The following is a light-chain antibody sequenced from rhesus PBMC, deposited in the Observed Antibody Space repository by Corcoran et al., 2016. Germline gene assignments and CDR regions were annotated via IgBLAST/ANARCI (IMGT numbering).Light chain of an antibody. V-gene: IGKV2-64*01. CDR3: GQGNHWPYS. CDR1: QSLLHSNGNTH. Sequence: DVVMTQSPLSLPITPGQPASISCRSRQSLLHSNGNTHLRWYQQTPGQPPRLLIYKVFDRDSGVQDRFSGWWAGTVFKLKISKVEAEDVGVYYCGQGNHWPYSFGQGTKVEIK. J-gene: IGKJ2*01. CDR2: KVF.